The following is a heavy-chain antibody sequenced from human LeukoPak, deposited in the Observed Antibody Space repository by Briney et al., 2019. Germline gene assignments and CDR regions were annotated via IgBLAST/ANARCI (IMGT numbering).Heavy chain of an antibody. CDR3: ARVEEYSSGWVDY. J-gene: IGHJ4*02. Sequence: ASVKVSCKASGYTFTGYYMHWVRQAPGQGLEWMGWINPNSGGTNYAQKFQGWVTMTRDTSISTAYMELSRLRSDDTAVYYCARVEEYSSGWVDYWGQGALVTVSS. CDR2: INPNSGGT. CDR1: GYTFTGYY. V-gene: IGHV1-2*04. D-gene: IGHD6-19*01.